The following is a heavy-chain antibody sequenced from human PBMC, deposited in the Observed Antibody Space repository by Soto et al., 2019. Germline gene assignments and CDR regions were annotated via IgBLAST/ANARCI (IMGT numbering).Heavy chain of an antibody. V-gene: IGHV4-30-2*01. CDR1: GGSISSGGNS. CDR2: IYHSGST. CDR3: ARAGGLGAVAVDY. Sequence: QLQLQESGSGLVKPSQTLSLTCAVSGGSISSGGNSWSWIRQPPGKGLEWIGYIYHSGSTYYNPSLKGRVTISVDRSKTQFSLKLSSVTAADTAVYYCARAGGLGAVAVDYWGQGTLVTVSS. J-gene: IGHJ4*02. D-gene: IGHD6-19*01.